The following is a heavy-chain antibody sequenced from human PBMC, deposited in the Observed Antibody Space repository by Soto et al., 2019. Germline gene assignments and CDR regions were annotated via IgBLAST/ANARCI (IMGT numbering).Heavy chain of an antibody. J-gene: IGHJ6*02. Sequence: SETLSLTCTVSGGSISSSSYYWGWIRQPPGKGLEWIGSIYYSGSTYYNPSLKSRVTISVDTSKNQFSLKLSSVTAADTAVYYCARHDRSITMVRGAPPAYYYYGMDVWGQGTTVTVSS. D-gene: IGHD3-10*01. CDR3: ARHDRSITMVRGAPPAYYYYGMDV. V-gene: IGHV4-39*01. CDR2: IYYSGST. CDR1: GGSISSSSYY.